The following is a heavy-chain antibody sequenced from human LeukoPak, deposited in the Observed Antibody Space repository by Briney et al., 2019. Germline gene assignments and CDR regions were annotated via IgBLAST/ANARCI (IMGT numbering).Heavy chain of an antibody. CDR2: ISGSGGST. Sequence: GGSLRPSCAASGFTFSSYAMGWVRQAPGKGLEWVSAISGSGGSTYYADSVKGRYTISRDNSKNALYLQMNSLRAEDTAVYYCAKDDDNPVLRFLEWFSCFDYWGQGTLVTVSS. CDR1: GFTFSSYA. J-gene: IGHJ4*02. D-gene: IGHD3-3*01. CDR3: AKDDDNPVLRFLEWFSCFDY. V-gene: IGHV3-23*01.